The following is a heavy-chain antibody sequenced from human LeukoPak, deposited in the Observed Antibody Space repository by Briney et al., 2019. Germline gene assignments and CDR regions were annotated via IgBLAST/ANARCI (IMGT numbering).Heavy chain of an antibody. CDR3: AGGQSGWTIGAFDI. Sequence: SETLSLTCTVSGGSISSYYWSWIRQPAGKGLEWIGRIYTSGSTNYNPSLKSRVTMSVDTSKNQFSLKLSSVTAADTAVYYCAGGQSGWTIGAFDIWGQGTMVTVSS. V-gene: IGHV4-4*07. CDR2: IYTSGST. CDR1: GGSISSYY. D-gene: IGHD3-10*01. J-gene: IGHJ3*02.